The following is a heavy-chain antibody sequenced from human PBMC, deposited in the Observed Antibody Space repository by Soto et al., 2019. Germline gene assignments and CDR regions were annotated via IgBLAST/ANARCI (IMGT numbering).Heavy chain of an antibody. D-gene: IGHD3-3*01. CDR1: GFTFSSYG. CDR2: ISYDGSNK. J-gene: IGHJ6*02. V-gene: IGHV3-30*18. Sequence: GGSLRLSCAASGFTFSSYGMHWVRQAPGKGLEWVAVISYDGSNKYYADSVKGRFTISRDNSKNTLYLQMNSLRAEDTAVYYCAKEALRFLEWPHGMDVWGQGTTVTVSS. CDR3: AKEALRFLEWPHGMDV.